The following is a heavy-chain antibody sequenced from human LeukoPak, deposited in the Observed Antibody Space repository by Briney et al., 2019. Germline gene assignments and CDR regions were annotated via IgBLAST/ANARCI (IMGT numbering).Heavy chain of an antibody. Sequence: SETPSLTCTVSGASMNNKFWPWMRQPPGKGLEWIGYIYPSGSANYNPSLKSRVIISGDTSKNQISLNLTSVTAADAAVYCCARLTGRPGMTTVTIFDYWGQGTLVTVSS. J-gene: IGHJ4*02. CDR3: ARLTGRPGMTTVTIFDY. D-gene: IGHD4-17*01. CDR1: GASMNNKF. CDR2: IYPSGSA. V-gene: IGHV4-4*08.